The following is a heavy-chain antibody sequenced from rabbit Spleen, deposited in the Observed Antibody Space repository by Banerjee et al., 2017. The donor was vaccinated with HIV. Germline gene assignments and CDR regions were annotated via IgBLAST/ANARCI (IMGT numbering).Heavy chain of an antibody. CDR2: IDPVFGTT. V-gene: IGHV1S45*01. Sequence: QEQVEESGGDLVKPGASLTLTCTASGFSFSSSDWIYWVRQAPGKGLEWIGYIDPVFGTTYYASWAKGRFTISKTSSTTVTLQVTSLTAADTATYFCAREPGNTYYNLWGQGTLVTVS. CDR3: AREPGNTYYNL. D-gene: IGHD8-1*01. J-gene: IGHJ4*01. CDR1: GFSFSSSDW.